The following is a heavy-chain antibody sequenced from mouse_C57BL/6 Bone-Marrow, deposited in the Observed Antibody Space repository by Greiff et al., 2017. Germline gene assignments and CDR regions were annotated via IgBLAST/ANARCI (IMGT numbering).Heavy chain of an antibody. V-gene: IGHV1-18*01. Sequence: VQLKQSGPELVKPGASVKIPCKASGYTFTDYNMDWVKQSHGKSLEWIGDINPNNGGTIYNQKFKGKATLTVDKSSSTAYMELRSLTSEDTAVYYCARRLAYYYGSSLDYWGQGTTLTVSS. CDR2: INPNNGGT. CDR3: ARRLAYYYGSSLDY. J-gene: IGHJ2*01. D-gene: IGHD1-1*01. CDR1: GYTFTDYN.